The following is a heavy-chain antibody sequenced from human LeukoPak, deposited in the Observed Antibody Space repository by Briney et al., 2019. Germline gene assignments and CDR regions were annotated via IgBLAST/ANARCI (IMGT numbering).Heavy chain of an antibody. J-gene: IGHJ5*02. CDR2: ISGSGGST. D-gene: IGHD2-2*01. V-gene: IGHV3-23*01. CDR3: AKVPARVGDPSWFDP. CDR1: GSTFSSYA. Sequence: PGGSLRLSCAASGSTFSSYAMSWVRQAPGKGLEWVSAISGSGGSTYYADSVKGRFTISRDNSKNTLYLQMNSLRAEDTAVYYCAKVPARVGDPSWFDPWGQGTLVTVSS.